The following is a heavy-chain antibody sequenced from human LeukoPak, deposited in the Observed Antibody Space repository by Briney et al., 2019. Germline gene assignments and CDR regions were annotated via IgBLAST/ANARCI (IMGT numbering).Heavy chain of an antibody. D-gene: IGHD6-19*01. CDR3: ARGALHVAVAGLINWFDP. CDR1: GYTFTGYY. V-gene: IGHV1-2*04. Sequence: ASVKVSCKASGYTFTGYYMHWVRQAPGQGLEWMGWINPNSGGTNYAQKFQGWVTMTRDTSISTAYMELSRLRSDDTAVYYCARGALHVAVAGLINWFDPRGQGTLVTVSS. CDR2: INPNSGGT. J-gene: IGHJ5*02.